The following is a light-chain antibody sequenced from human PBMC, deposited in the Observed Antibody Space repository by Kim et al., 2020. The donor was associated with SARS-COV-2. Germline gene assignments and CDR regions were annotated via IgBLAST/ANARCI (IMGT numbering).Light chain of an antibody. J-gene: IGLJ3*02. CDR2: GKN. Sequence: QVVRTSRQGNLRKNYYASWHQKKPGPALVLVNYGKNNRSAGLAGRVAGSSGEITASSTTAGAQAEDEADYYCHSRNSSNNHLFGGGTQLTVL. V-gene: IGLV3-19*01. CDR1: LRKNYY. CDR3: HSRNSSNNHL.